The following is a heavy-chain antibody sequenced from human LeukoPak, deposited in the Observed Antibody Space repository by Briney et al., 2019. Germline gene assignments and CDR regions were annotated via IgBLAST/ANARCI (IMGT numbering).Heavy chain of an antibody. CDR3: ARGPSSNYDSSGYFSAFDI. J-gene: IGHJ3*02. V-gene: IGHV3-74*01. CDR2: INSDGGAT. D-gene: IGHD3-22*01. Sequence: GGSLRLSCAASGFTFTTYWMHWVRQAPGKGLVWVSRINSDGGATSYADSVKGRFTISRDNAKNTLYLQMNSLRAEDTAVYYCARGPSSNYDSSGYFSAFDIWGQGTMVTVSS. CDR1: GFTFTTYW.